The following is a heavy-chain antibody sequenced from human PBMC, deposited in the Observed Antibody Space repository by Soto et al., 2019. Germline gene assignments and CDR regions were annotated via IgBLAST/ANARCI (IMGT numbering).Heavy chain of an antibody. Sequence: SETLSLTCAVPGGSFSGFFWGWIRQPPGKGLEWIGEVNHGGSTNYNPSLKSRVTISSDTSKNHFSLTLRSVAAADTAVYYCARAAVAAGGPFDKWGQGALVTVSS. CDR3: ARAAVAAGGPFDK. CDR2: VNHGGST. CDR1: GGSFSGFF. D-gene: IGHD2-15*01. V-gene: IGHV4-34*01. J-gene: IGHJ4*02.